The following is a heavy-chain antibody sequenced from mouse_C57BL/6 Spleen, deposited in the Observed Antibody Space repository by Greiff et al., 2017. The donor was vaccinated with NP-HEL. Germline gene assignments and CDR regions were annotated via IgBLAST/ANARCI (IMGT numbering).Heavy chain of an antibody. Sequence: VQLQQPGAELVKPGASVKMSCKASGYTFTSYWITWVKQRPGQGLEWIGDIYPGGGSTNYNEQFKSKATLTVDTSSSTAYMQLSSLTSEDSAVYYCARSDGNYWYFDVWGTGTTVTVSS. D-gene: IGHD2-1*01. J-gene: IGHJ1*03. CDR2: IYPGGGST. V-gene: IGHV1-55*01. CDR3: ARSDGNYWYFDV. CDR1: GYTFTSYW.